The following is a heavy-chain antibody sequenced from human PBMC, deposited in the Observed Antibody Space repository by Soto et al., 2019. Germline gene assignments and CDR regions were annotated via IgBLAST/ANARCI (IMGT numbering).Heavy chain of an antibody. CDR2: ISGSGGST. D-gene: IGHD6-19*01. CDR3: AKRIAVAGTTDYYYYYGMDV. J-gene: IGHJ6*02. Sequence: GGSLRLSCAASGFTFSSYAMSWVRQAPGKGLEWVSAISGSGGSTYYADSVKGRFTISRDNSKNTLYLQMNSLRAEDTAVYYCAKRIAVAGTTDYYYYYGMDVWGQGTTVTVS. CDR1: GFTFSSYA. V-gene: IGHV3-23*01.